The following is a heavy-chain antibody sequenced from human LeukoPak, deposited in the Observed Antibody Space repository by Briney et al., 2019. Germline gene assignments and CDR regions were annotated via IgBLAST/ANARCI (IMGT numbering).Heavy chain of an antibody. D-gene: IGHD3-22*01. CDR3: YSMIVVEIRVINDY. CDR1: GFTVSSNY. J-gene: IGHJ4*02. V-gene: IGHV3-66*01. Sequence: GGSLRLSCAVSGFTVSSNYMSWVRQAPGKGLEWVSVIYSGGSTYYADSVKGRFTISIDNSKNTLYLQMNSLRAEDTAVYYCYSMIVVEIRVINDYWGQGTLVTVSS. CDR2: IYSGGST.